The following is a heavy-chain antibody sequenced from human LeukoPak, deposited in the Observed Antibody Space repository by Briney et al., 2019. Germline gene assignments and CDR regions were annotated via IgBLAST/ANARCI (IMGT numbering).Heavy chain of an antibody. Sequence: KTGGSLRLSCAASGFIFSSYPMNWVRQAPGKGLEWVSTISGSSSYIQYADSVKGRFTISKDNAKNTVYLQMNSLRAEDTAVYYCVSFYETYWGRGTLVTVSS. CDR1: GFIFSSYP. J-gene: IGHJ4*02. CDR2: ISGSSSYI. D-gene: IGHD2/OR15-2a*01. CDR3: VSFYETY. V-gene: IGHV3-21*01.